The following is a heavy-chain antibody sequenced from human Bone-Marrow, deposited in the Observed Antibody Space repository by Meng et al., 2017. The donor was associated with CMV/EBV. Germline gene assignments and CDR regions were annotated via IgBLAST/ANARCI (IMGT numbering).Heavy chain of an antibody. V-gene: IGHV4-38-2*02. J-gene: IGHJ4*02. CDR3: ARVGYDSSGYYYFDY. D-gene: IGHD3-22*01. CDR2: IYHSGST. CDR1: GYSISSGYY. Sequence: GSLRLSCTVSGYSISSGYYWGWIRQPPGKGLEWIGSIYHSGSTYYNPSLKSRVTISVDTSKNQFSLKLSSVTAADTAVYYCARVGYDSSGYYYFDYWGQGPLVTVSS.